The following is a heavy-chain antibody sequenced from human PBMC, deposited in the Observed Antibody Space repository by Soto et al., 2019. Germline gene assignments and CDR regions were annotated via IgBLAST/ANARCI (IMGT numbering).Heavy chain of an antibody. CDR2: INPNSGGT. J-gene: IGHJ5*02. CDR1: GYTFTGYY. Sequence: ASVKVSYKASGYTFTGYYMHWVRQAPGQGLEWMGWINPNSGGTNYAQKFQGWVTMTRDTSISTAYMELSRLRSDDTAVYYCARASMPRLNGFDPWGQGTLVTVSS. CDR3: ARASMPRLNGFDP. V-gene: IGHV1-2*04. D-gene: IGHD2-2*01.